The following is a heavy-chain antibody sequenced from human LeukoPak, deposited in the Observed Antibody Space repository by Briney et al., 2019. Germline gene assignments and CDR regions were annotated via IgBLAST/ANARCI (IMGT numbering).Heavy chain of an antibody. D-gene: IGHD6-19*01. J-gene: IGHJ5*02. CDR2: MNPNSGNT. Sequence: ASVTVSCKASGYTFTSYDINWVRQATGQGREWMGWMNPNSGNTGYAQKFQGRVTMTRNTSISTAYMQLSSLRSEDTAVYYCARDYSSGWYGEFDPWGQGTLVTVSS. V-gene: IGHV1-8*01. CDR1: GYTFTSYD. CDR3: ARDYSSGWYGEFDP.